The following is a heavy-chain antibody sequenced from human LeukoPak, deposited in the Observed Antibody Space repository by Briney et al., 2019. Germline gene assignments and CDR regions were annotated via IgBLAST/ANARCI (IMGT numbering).Heavy chain of an antibody. CDR1: GFTFSSCT. CDR3: ATLTGGDLTPDC. CDR2: ISDSGDRT. V-gene: IGHV3-23*01. Sequence: GGSLRLSCAASGFTFSSCTMNWLRQAPGKGLEWVSGISDSGDRTHYADSVKGRFTVSRDNYKNTLYLQMNSLRAEDTAVYYSATLTGGDLTPDCWGQGTLVTVSS. J-gene: IGHJ4*02. D-gene: IGHD3-10*01.